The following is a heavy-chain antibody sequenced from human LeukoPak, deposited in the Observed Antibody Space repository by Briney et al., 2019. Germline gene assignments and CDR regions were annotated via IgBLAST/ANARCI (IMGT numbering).Heavy chain of an antibody. V-gene: IGHV4-59*01. Sequence: KPSETLSLTCTVSGGSFRNYYWSWIRQPPGKGLEWIGYIYDSGSTNYNPSLKSRYKPSLKSRVTISVDMSKNQFSLKLTSVTAADTAVYYCATTADYGDYLALDYWGQGTLLTVSS. CDR3: ATTADYGDYLALDY. J-gene: IGHJ4*02. CDR2: IYDSGST. D-gene: IGHD4-17*01. CDR1: GGSFRNYY.